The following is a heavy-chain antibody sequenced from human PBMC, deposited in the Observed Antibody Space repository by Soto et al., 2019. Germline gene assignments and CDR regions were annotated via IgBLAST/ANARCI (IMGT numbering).Heavy chain of an antibody. V-gene: IGHV3-30-3*01. D-gene: IGHD4-17*01. CDR1: GFTFSSYA. CDR2: ISYDGSNK. CDR3: AKDRMTSVHTLYY. Sequence: GGSLRLSCAASGFTFSSYAMHWVRQAPGKGLEWVAVISYDGSNKYYADSVKGRFTISRDNSKNTLYLQINSLRGEDTAVYYCAKDRMTSVHTLYYWGQGTLVTVSS. J-gene: IGHJ4*02.